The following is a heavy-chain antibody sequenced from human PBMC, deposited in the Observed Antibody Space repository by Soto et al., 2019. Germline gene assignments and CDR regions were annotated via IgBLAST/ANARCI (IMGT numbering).Heavy chain of an antibody. D-gene: IGHD3-10*01. V-gene: IGHV1-2*02. J-gene: IGHJ6*02. CDR3: ARDRFRGVYGMDV. CDR2: INPSSGGT. CDR1: GYTFTDYY. Sequence: QVQLVQSGAEVTKPGASVKVSCKTSGYTFTDYYMQWVRQATGQGLEWVGWINPSSGGTFYAQRFQGRVTMTRDSSINTAYMELSSLRSDDTAVYYCARDRFRGVYGMDVWCQGTTVTVSS.